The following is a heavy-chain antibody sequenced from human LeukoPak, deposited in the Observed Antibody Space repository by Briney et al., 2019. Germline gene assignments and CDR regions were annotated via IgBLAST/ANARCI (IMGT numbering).Heavy chain of an antibody. CDR1: GFTFSSYS. D-gene: IGHD2-2*01. V-gene: IGHV3-21*01. J-gene: IGHJ4*02. Sequence: PGGSLRLSCAASGFTFSSYSMNWVRQAPGKGLEWVSSISSSSSYIHYADSVKGRFTISRDNAKNSLYLQMNSLRAEDTAVYYCASTKGPVPAANDYWGQGTLVTVSS. CDR3: ASTKGPVPAANDY. CDR2: ISSSSSYI.